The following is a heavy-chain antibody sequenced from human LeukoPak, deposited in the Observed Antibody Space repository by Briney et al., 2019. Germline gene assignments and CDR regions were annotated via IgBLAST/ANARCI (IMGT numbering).Heavy chain of an antibody. J-gene: IGHJ4*02. V-gene: IGHV5-51*01. Sequence: GESLKISCKGSGYSFSNYWIGWVRQMPGKGLEWVAIIYPGNSDVKYSPSFQGQVTISADKSISTAYLQWSSLQASDTAMYYCVRGQLGFDHWGQGTLVTVSS. CDR1: GYSFSNYW. D-gene: IGHD1-1*01. CDR3: VRGQLGFDH. CDR2: IYPGNSDV.